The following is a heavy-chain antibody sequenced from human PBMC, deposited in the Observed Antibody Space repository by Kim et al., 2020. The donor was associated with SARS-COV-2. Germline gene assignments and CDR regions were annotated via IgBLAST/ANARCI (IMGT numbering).Heavy chain of an antibody. Sequence: STYYADAGKGRFTISRDNSKNTLYLQMNSLRAEDTAVYYCAKRLTYYDISWGQGTLVTVSS. D-gene: IGHD3-9*01. V-gene: IGHV3-23*01. J-gene: IGHJ4*02. CDR2: ST. CDR3: AKRLTYYDIS.